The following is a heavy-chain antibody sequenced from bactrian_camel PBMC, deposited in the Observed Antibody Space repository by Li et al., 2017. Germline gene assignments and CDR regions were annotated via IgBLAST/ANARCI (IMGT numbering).Heavy chain of an antibody. CDR2: IASDGSI. D-gene: IGHD1*01. J-gene: IGHJ6*01. CDR1: GLADHIGYC. CDR3: AAGHVAWAWNFGY. V-gene: IGHV3S1*01. Sequence: QVQLVESGGGSAQAGDSLTLSCAASGLADHIGYCMGWFRRPPGKNLEGVAAIASDGSINYLDSVKGRFTISRDNAKNTYYLKMNSLKSEDTALYYCAAGHVAWAWNFGYWGQGTQVTVS.